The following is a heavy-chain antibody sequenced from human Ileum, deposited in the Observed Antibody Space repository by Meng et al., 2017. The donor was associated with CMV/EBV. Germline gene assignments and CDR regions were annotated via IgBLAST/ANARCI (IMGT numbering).Heavy chain of an antibody. CDR2: IIPIFGTA. J-gene: IGHJ4*02. D-gene: IGHD5-24*01. CDR1: GGTFSSYA. V-gene: IGHV1-69*05. CDR3: ARGVEMATTCFDY. Sequence: CKASGGTFSSYAISWVRQAPGQGLEWMGGIIPIFGTANYAQKFQGRVTITTDESTSTAYMELSSLRSEDTAAYYCARGVEMATTCFDYWGQGTLVPSPQ.